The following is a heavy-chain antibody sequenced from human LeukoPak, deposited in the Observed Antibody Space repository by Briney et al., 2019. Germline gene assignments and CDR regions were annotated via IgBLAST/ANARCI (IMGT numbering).Heavy chain of an antibody. Sequence: ASVKVSCKASGGTFSSYAISWVRQAPGQGLEWMGGIIPIFGTANYAQKFQGRVTMTTDTSTSTAYMELRSLRSDDTAVYYCARVPDDFWSGYLLYYWGQGTLVAVSS. CDR3: ARVPDDFWSGYLLYY. CDR1: GGTFSSYA. CDR2: IIPIFGTA. D-gene: IGHD3-3*01. J-gene: IGHJ4*02. V-gene: IGHV1-69*05.